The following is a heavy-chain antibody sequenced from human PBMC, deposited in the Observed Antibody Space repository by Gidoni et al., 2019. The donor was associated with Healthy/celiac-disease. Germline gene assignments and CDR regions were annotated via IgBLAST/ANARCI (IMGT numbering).Heavy chain of an antibody. CDR3: ARAAYYYDSSGWGYYYGMDV. V-gene: IGHV3-53*01. D-gene: IGHD3-22*01. Sequence: EVQLVESGGGLIQPGGSLRLSCAASGFTVSSHYMSWVRQAPGKGLEWVSVIYSGGSTYYADSVKGRFTISRDNSKNTLYLQMNSLRAEDTAVYYCARAAYYYDSSGWGYYYGMDVWGQGTTVTVSS. CDR1: GFTVSSHY. CDR2: IYSGGST. J-gene: IGHJ6*02.